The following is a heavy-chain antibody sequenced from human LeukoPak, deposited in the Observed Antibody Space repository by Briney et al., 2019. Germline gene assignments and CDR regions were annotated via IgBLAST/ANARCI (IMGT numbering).Heavy chain of an antibody. D-gene: IGHD5-12*01. CDR3: ARRGYAGSALATRGKYYFDY. CDR2: IYPGDSDT. V-gene: IGHV5-51*01. CDR1: GYSFTSYW. J-gene: IGHJ4*02. Sequence: GESLKISCKGSGYSFTSYWIGWVRQMPGKGLEWMEIIYPGDSDTRYSPSFQGQVTISADKSISTAYLQWSSLKASDTAMYYCARRGYAGSALATRGKYYFDYWGQGTLVTVSS.